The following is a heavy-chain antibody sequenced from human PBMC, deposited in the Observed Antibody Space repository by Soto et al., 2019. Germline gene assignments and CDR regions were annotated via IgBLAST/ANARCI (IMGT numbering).Heavy chain of an antibody. Sequence: EVQLVESGGGLVQPGGSLRLSCAASGFTFSSYDMHWVRQATGKGLEWVSVIGTAGDTYYPGSVKGRFTISRENAKNSFYLQMNSLRAEDTAVYYCARAAGDSYGSYYYYYGMDVWGQGTTVTVSS. CDR1: GFTFSSYD. D-gene: IGHD5-18*01. J-gene: IGHJ6*02. V-gene: IGHV3-13*01. CDR3: ARAAGDSYGSYYYYYGMDV. CDR2: IGTAGDT.